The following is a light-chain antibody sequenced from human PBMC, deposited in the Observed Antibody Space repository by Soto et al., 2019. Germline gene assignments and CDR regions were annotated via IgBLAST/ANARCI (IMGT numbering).Light chain of an antibody. CDR1: QSISSW. Sequence: DIQMTQSPSTLSASVGDRVTITCRASQSISSWLAWYQQKPGKAPNLLIFKASSLESGVPSRFSGSGPGTEFTLTISSLQPDDFATYYCQQYLDSPWTFGQGTKVEIK. CDR2: KAS. J-gene: IGKJ1*01. CDR3: QQYLDSPWT. V-gene: IGKV1-5*03.